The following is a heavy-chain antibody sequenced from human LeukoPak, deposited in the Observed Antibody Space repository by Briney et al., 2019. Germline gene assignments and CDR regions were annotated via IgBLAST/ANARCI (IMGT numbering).Heavy chain of an antibody. Sequence: GESLKISCKGSGYSFTSYWIGWVRQMPGKGLEWMGIIYPGDSDTRYSPSFQGQVTIPADKSISTAYLQWSSLKASDTAMYYCAREIRGGNYGNYGHWFDPWGQGTLVTVSS. J-gene: IGHJ5*02. D-gene: IGHD4-17*01. V-gene: IGHV5-51*01. CDR3: AREIRGGNYGNYGHWFDP. CDR1: GYSFTSYW. CDR2: IYPGDSDT.